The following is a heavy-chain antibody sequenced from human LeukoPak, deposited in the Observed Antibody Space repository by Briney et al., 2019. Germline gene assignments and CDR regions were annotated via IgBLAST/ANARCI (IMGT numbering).Heavy chain of an antibody. CDR2: INHSGST. Sequence: SETLSLTCAVYGGSFSGYYWSWIRQPPGKGLEWIGEINHSGSTNYNPSLKSRVTISVDTSKNQFPLKLSSVTAADTAVYYCARNGASTVTSDYWGQGTLVTVSS. V-gene: IGHV4-34*01. CDR1: GGSFSGYY. J-gene: IGHJ4*02. CDR3: ARNGASTVTSDY. D-gene: IGHD4-17*01.